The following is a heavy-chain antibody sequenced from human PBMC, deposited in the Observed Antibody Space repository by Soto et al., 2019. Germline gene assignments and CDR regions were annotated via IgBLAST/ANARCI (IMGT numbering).Heavy chain of an antibody. J-gene: IGHJ3*01. D-gene: IGHD3-3*01. CDR3: ARENGVLRFLEWSP. CDR2: ISAYNGNT. V-gene: IGHV1-18*01. CDR1: GYTFTSYG. Sequence: ASVKVSCKASGYTFTSYGISWVRQAPGQGLEWMGWISAYNGNTNYAQKLQGRVTMTTDTSTSTAYMELRSLRSDDTAVYYCARENGVLRFLEWSPWGQGTMVTVSS.